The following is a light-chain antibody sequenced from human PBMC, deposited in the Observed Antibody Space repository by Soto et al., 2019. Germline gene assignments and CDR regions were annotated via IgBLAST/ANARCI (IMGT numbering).Light chain of an antibody. CDR3: MQATQFPRT. V-gene: IGKV2-24*01. CDR2: KIS. CDR1: QRLVHSDGNTY. J-gene: IGKJ2*01. Sequence: DIVMTQTPLSSPVALGQPASISCRSSQRLVHSDGNTYLSWLQQRPGQPPRLLNCKISNRCSGVRDKFSGSKAETDCTLKISRVEAEDVGVYYCMQATQFPRTFRQGTKLEIK.